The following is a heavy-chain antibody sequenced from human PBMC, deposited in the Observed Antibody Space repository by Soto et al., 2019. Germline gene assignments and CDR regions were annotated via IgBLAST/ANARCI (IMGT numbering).Heavy chain of an antibody. CDR3: ARGVKYYDFWSGPTYYFDY. Sequence: GASVKVSCKASGGTFSSYASSWVRQAPGQGLEWMGGIIPIFGTANYAQKFQGRVTITADESTSTAYMELSSLRSEDTAVYYCARGVKYYDFWSGPTYYFDYWGQGTLVTVSS. D-gene: IGHD3-3*01. CDR2: IIPIFGTA. CDR1: GGTFSSYA. J-gene: IGHJ4*02. V-gene: IGHV1-69*13.